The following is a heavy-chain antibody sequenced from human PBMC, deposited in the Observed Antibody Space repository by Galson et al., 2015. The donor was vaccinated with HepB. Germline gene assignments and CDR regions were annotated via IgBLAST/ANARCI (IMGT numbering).Heavy chain of an antibody. J-gene: IGHJ4*02. V-gene: IGHV3-23*01. CDR3: AKDVHSRGWYQCDS. CDR2: ISGSGGST. Sequence: LRLSCAASGFTFNQYAMSWVRQAPGKGLEWVSGISGSGGSTYYVDSVKGRFTISRDNSKNTLYLQMDSLRVEDTAIYYCAKDVHSRGWYQCDSWGQGTLVTVSS. CDR1: GFTFNQYA. D-gene: IGHD6-19*01.